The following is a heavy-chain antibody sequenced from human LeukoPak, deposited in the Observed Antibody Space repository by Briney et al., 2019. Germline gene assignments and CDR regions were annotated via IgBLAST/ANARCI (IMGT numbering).Heavy chain of an antibody. Sequence: GGSLRLSCAASGFTFSSYSMNWVRQAPGRGLEWVSSITSSSSYIYYADSVKGRFTISRDNAKNSLYLQMNSLRAEDTAVYYCARGELGAAAGPSLDYWGQGTLVTVSS. V-gene: IGHV3-21*01. CDR3: ARGELGAAAGPSLDY. CDR1: GFTFSSYS. CDR2: ITSSSSYI. D-gene: IGHD6-13*01. J-gene: IGHJ4*02.